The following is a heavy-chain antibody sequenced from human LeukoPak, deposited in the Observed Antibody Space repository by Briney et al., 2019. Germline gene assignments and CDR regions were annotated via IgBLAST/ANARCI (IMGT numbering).Heavy chain of an antibody. V-gene: IGHV3-7*01. CDR3: ARYDSKGPYYYYYYMDV. J-gene: IGHJ6*03. CDR2: IKQDGSEK. Sequence: GGSLRLSCAASGFTFSSYWMSWVRQAPGKGLEWVANIKQDGSEKYYVDSVKGRFTISRDNAKNSLYLQMNSLRAEDTAVYYCARYDSKGPYYYYYYMDVWGKGTTVTVSS. D-gene: IGHD1-1*01. CDR1: GFTFSSYW.